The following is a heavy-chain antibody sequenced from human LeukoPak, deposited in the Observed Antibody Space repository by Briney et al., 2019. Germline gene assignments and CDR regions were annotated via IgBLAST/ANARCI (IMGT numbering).Heavy chain of an antibody. D-gene: IGHD6-19*01. J-gene: IGHJ4*02. Sequence: PGGSLRLSCAAPGFTFSSFWMSWVRQAPGKGLEWVANINQDGSETYYVDSVKGRFTISRDNAKNSLYLQMNSLRAEDTAVYYCARYNSGWYYWGQGTLVTVSS. V-gene: IGHV3-7*04. CDR1: GFTFSSFW. CDR3: ARYNSGWYY. CDR2: INQDGSET.